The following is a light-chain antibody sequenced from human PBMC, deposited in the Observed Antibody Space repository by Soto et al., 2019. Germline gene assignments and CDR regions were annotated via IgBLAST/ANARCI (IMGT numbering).Light chain of an antibody. CDR3: SSYAGSNNLV. CDR1: SSDVGGYNY. CDR2: EVS. J-gene: IGLJ2*01. Sequence: QSALTQPPSASGSPGQSVTISCTGTSSDVGGYNYVSWYQQHPGKAPKLMIYEVSKRPSGVPDCFSGSKSGNTASLTVSGLQAEDEADYYCSSYAGSNNLVFGGGTKLTVL. V-gene: IGLV2-8*01.